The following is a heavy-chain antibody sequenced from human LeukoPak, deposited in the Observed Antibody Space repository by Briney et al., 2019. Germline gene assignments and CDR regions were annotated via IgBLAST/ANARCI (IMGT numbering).Heavy chain of an antibody. CDR2: IYYSGST. CDR3: ARGGLSTVYWNFDL. D-gene: IGHD4-17*01. V-gene: IGHV4-59*08. CDR1: GGSISSYY. Sequence: SETLSLTCTVSGGSISSYYWSWIRQPPGKGLEWIGYIYYSGSTNYNPSLKSRVTMSVDTSRNQFSLKLNSVTAADTAVYYCARGGLSTVYWNFDLWGRGTLVTVSS. J-gene: IGHJ2*01.